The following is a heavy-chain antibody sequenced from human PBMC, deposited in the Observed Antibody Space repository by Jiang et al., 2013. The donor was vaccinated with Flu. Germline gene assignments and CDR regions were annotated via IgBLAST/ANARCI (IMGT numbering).Heavy chain of an antibody. CDR2: INHSGST. CDR3: ARLKH. J-gene: IGHJ1*01. V-gene: IGHV4-34*01. Sequence: LEWIGEINHSGSTNYNPSLKSRVTISVDTSKNQFSLKLSSVTAADTAVYYCARLKHWGQGTLVTVSS.